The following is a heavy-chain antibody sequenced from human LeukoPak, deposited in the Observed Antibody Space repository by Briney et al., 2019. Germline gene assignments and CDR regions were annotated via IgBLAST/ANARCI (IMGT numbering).Heavy chain of an antibody. D-gene: IGHD3-10*01. CDR3: AKPGRSFTSGY. Sequence: GGPLRLSCAASGFAFSNYDMSWVRQAPGKGLEWVSEISGSDGSTYYAGSVKGRFTISRDNSKNTLYLQMNSLRAEDTAVYYCAKPGRSFTSGYWGQGTLVTVSS. J-gene: IGHJ4*02. CDR1: GFAFSNYD. V-gene: IGHV3-23*01. CDR2: ISGSDGST.